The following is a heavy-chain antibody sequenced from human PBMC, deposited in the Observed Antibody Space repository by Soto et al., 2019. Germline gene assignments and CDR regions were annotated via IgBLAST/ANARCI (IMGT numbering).Heavy chain of an antibody. V-gene: IGHV3-11*05. CDR3: ARDDGDYGDYHFDY. D-gene: IGHD4-17*01. CDR1: GFTFSDYY. J-gene: IGHJ4*02. CDR2: ISSSSSYT. Sequence: QVQLVESGGGLVKPGGSLRLSCAASGFTFSDYYMSWIRQAPGKGLEWVSYISSSSSYTNYADSVKGRFTISRDNAKNALYLQMNSLRAEDTAVYYCARDDGDYGDYHFDYWGQGTLVTVSS.